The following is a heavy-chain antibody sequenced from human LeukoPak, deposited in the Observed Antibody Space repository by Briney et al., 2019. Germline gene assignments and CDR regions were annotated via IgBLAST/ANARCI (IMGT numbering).Heavy chain of an antibody. V-gene: IGHV3-23*01. Sequence: PGGSLRLSCEASGLTFSSYGMSWVRQAPGKGLQWVSAITGGGGTTYYADSAKGRFTISRDNSKNMLYLQMNSLRAEDTAVYYCARAYSSGVWGQGTTVTVSS. CDR1: GLTFSSYG. D-gene: IGHD6-19*01. CDR2: ITGGGGTT. J-gene: IGHJ6*02. CDR3: ARAYSSGV.